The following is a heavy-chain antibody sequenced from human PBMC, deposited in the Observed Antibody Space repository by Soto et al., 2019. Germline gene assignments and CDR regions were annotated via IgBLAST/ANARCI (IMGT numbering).Heavy chain of an antibody. Sequence: EVQLVESGGGLVQPGGSLRLSCAGSGFTFSGHYMDWVRQAPGKGLEWLGRIRNKPNGHTTEYAASVKGRFTISRDYSKNSVYLQMNSLKSEDTAVYYCSTTVITAPLFEYWGQGTLVTVSS. CDR3: STTVITAPLFEY. J-gene: IGHJ4*02. CDR1: GFTFSGHY. D-gene: IGHD3-16*01. V-gene: IGHV3-72*01. CDR2: IRNKPNGHTT.